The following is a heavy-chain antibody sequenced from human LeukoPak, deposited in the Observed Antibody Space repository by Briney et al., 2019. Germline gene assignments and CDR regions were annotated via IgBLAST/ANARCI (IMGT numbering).Heavy chain of an antibody. CDR2: ISSSSSII. V-gene: IGHV3-48*02. J-gene: IGHJ4*02. CDR1: GFTFSTYS. Sequence: PGRSLRLSCAASGFTFSTYSMNWVRQAPGKGLEWVSYISSSSSIIYYADSVKGRFTISRDNAKNSLYLQMNRLRDEDTAVYYCARSGGSGSSFDYWGQGTLVTVSS. D-gene: IGHD3-10*01. CDR3: ARSGGSGSSFDY.